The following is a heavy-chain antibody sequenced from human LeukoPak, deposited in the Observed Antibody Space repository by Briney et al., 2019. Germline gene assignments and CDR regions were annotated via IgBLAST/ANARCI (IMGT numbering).Heavy chain of an antibody. CDR2: LSADNGNT. Sequence: PRASVKVSCKASGFTFSNYGVSWVRQAPGQGLEWMGWLSADNGNTNYAQKLQGRVTMTTDTSTTTAYMELRSLKSDDTAVYYCARDPYSEEGPAAIFDYWGQGTLVIVSS. J-gene: IGHJ4*02. D-gene: IGHD2-2*01. CDR3: ARDPYSEEGPAAIFDY. CDR1: GFTFSNYG. V-gene: IGHV1-18*01.